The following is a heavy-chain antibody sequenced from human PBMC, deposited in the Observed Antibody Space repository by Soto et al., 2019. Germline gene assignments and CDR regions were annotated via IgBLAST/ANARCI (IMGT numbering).Heavy chain of an antibody. J-gene: IGHJ4*02. V-gene: IGHV3-11*06. CDR1: GFTLSYHY. CDR3: VKSGDNYNLLDY. Sequence: GGSLRLSCAASGFTLSYHYRSWIRQAPGKGLEWIGYSSNSGSFTRYADSVKGRFSISRDNAKSSLYLQISSLRGDDTATYYCVKSGDNYNLLDYWGQGTPVTVSS. CDR2: SSNSGSFT. D-gene: IGHD1-1*01.